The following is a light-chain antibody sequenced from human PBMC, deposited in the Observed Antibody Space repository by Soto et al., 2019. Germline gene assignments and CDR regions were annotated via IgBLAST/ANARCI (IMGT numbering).Light chain of an antibody. CDR2: GAS. J-gene: IGKJ5*01. V-gene: IGKV3-20*01. CDR1: QSVSRR. Sequence: EIVLTQSSGTLSLSPGGRATLSCRASQSVSRRLAWYQHRPGQSPRLLISGASMRASGVPVRFSGSGSGTDFTLTISRLEPEDFAVYYCQHYGETPITFGLGTRLE. CDR3: QHYGETPIT.